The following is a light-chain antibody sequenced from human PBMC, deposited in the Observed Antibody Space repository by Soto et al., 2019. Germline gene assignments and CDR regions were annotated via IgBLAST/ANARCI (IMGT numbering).Light chain of an antibody. J-gene: IGKJ5*01. V-gene: IGKV2-28*01. CDR3: MQALQNPVT. CDR2: LGS. Sequence: DIVMTQSPLSLPVTPGEPGSISCRSSQSLLHLNGNNYLDWYLQKPGQSPQXVIYLGSNRASGVPDRFSGSGSGTDFTLKISRVEAEDVGIYYCMQALQNPVTFGQGTRLEIK. CDR1: QSLLHLNGNNY.